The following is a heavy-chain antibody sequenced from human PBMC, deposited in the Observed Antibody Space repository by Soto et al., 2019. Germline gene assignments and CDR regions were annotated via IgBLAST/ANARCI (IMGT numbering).Heavy chain of an antibody. J-gene: IGHJ4*02. CDR3: AKVSSSWYAGFFDL. V-gene: IGHV3-23*01. D-gene: IGHD6-13*01. CDR2: LSDSGDSI. Sequence: EVPLLESGGGLVQPGRSLRLSCTASGFTFSSHAMTWVRQAPGKGLEWVSGLSDSGDSIYYADSVKGRFTIYRDNSMNTLYLQRNTLRVEDTAVYYCAKVSSSWYAGFFDLWGQGTLVTVSS. CDR1: GFTFSSHA.